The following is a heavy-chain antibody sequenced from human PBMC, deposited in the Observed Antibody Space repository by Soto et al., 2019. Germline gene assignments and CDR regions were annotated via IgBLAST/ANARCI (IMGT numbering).Heavy chain of an antibody. J-gene: IGHJ5*02. Sequence: SLRLSCTASGFTFDDYPMHWVRQRPGQGLEWVSGITWNSANVGYADSVRGRFTISRDNAKNSLFLQMDNLRPEDTAFYFCAKGGYCTDGSCYTEFAPRGQGTLVTVSS. CDR3: AKGGYCTDGSCYTEFAP. CDR1: GFTFDDYP. CDR2: ITWNSANV. V-gene: IGHV3-9*01. D-gene: IGHD2-15*01.